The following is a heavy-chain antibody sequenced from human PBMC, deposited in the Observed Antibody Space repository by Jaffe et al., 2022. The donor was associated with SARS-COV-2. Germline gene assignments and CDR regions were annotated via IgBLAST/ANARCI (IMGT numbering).Heavy chain of an antibody. CDR3: ARDNSAWAVDY. J-gene: IGHJ4*02. D-gene: IGHD6-19*01. V-gene: IGHV1-46*01. CDR2: INPSGGST. CDR1: GNIFSNSY. Sequence: QVQLVQSGAEVKKPGASVKISCKASGNIFSNSYIHWVRQAPGQGLEWMGRINPSGGSTTYSQTLQGRITMTGDTSMSTVYMELSPLRSEDTAVYYCARDNSAWAVDYWGQGTLITVSS.